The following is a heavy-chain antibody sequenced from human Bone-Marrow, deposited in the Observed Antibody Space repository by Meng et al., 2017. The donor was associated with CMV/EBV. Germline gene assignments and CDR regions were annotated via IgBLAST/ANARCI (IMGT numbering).Heavy chain of an antibody. J-gene: IGHJ3*02. V-gene: IGHV3-53*01. D-gene: IGHD1-26*01. Sequence: GGSLRLSCAASGFTVTGYHMSWVRQTPGKGLEWVSTFYTGGGTYYADSVKGRFAISRDNSKNTLYLQMNSLRGEDTAVYYCARDGGGVLLDAFDIWGQGTMVTVPS. CDR2: FYTGGGT. CDR3: ARDGGGVLLDAFDI. CDR1: GFTVTGYH.